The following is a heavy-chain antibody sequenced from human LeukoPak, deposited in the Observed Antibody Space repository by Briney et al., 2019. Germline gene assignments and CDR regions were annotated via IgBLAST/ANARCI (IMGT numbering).Heavy chain of an antibody. CDR3: ARDLGVFSGWNG. Sequence: GGFLRLSCAASGFTFSTYGMHWVRQAPGKGLVWVSRINSDGSSATYADSVKGRFTISRDNAKNTLHLQMNSLRAEDTAVYYCARDLGVFSGWNGWGQGTLVTVSS. CDR2: INSDGSSA. CDR1: GFTFSTYG. V-gene: IGHV3-74*03. D-gene: IGHD6-19*01. J-gene: IGHJ4*02.